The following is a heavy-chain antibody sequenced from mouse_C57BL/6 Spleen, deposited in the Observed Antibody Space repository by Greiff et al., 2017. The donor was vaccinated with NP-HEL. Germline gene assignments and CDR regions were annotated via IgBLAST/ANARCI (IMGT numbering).Heavy chain of an antibody. V-gene: IGHV1-53*01. Sequence: QVQLKESGTELVKPGASVKLSCKASGYTFTSYWMHWVKQRPGQGLEWIGNINPSNGGTNYNEKFKSKATLTVDKSSSTAYMQLSSLTSEDSAVYYCARASSNWFYFDYWGQGTTLTVSS. CDR2: INPSNGGT. CDR1: GYTFTSYW. J-gene: IGHJ2*01. CDR3: ARASSNWFYFDY. D-gene: IGHD4-1*01.